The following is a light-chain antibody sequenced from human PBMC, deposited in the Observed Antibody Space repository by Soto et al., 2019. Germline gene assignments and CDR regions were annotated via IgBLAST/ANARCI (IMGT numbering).Light chain of an antibody. V-gene: IGLV2-18*02. CDR2: EVS. CDR3: SSCATSSTLV. CDR1: NSDIGSYNR. Sequence: QSALTQPPSVSGSPGQSVTISCSGTNSDIGSYNRVSWYQQPPGTAPKLIIYEVSHRPSGVPARFSGSKSANAASLTISGVGGEDEADYYCSSCATSSTLVFGGGTQLTVL. J-gene: IGLJ3*02.